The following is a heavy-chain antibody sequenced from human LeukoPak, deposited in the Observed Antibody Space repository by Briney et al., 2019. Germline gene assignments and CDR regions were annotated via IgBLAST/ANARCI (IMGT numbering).Heavy chain of an antibody. V-gene: IGHV4-38-2*02. D-gene: IGHD4-23*01. CDR3: ASSARTTVVTGDAFDI. CDR2: IYHSGST. CDR1: GYSISTGYY. J-gene: IGHJ3*02. Sequence: SETLSLTCTVSGYSISTGYYWGWIRQPPGKGLEWIGSIYHSGSTYYNPSLKSRVTISVDTSKNQFSLKLSSVTAADTAVYYCASSARTTVVTGDAFDIWGQGTMVTVSS.